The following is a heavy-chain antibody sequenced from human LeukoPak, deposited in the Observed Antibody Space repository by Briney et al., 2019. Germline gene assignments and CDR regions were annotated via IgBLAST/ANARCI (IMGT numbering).Heavy chain of an antibody. D-gene: IGHD3-16*01. V-gene: IGHV3-7*03. J-gene: IGHJ6*02. CDR3: ARGRFNYGWGLDV. CDR1: GFIFSKYW. CDR2: IKEDGNEK. Sequence: QPGGSLRLSCAASGFIFSKYWMSWVRQAPGKGLEWVANIKEDGNEKSYVDSVKGRFTISRDNAETSLYLQMNFLRAEGTAVYFCARGRFNYGWGLDVWGQGTTVTISS.